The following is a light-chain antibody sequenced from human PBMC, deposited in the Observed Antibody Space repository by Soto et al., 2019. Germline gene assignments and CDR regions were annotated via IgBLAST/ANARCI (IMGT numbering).Light chain of an antibody. CDR2: GAS. J-gene: IGKJ4*01. Sequence: EIVLTHSPSTLSWFPRERPTLSCRASQSTSKSLVWYQQKPGQAARLLIDGASNRATGIPARFSGSGCGTEFTITISSLQPEDFSVYYCQQRSNWPRVPFGGGTKVDIK. CDR1: QSTSKS. V-gene: IGKV3-11*01. CDR3: QQRSNWPRVP.